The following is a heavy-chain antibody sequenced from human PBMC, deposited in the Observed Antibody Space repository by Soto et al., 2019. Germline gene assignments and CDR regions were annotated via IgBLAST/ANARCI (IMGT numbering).Heavy chain of an antibody. V-gene: IGHV3-33*01. CDR3: ARDLSATFWSGYSPKPFDAFDI. CDR1: GFTFSSYG. Sequence: PGGSLRLSCAASGFTFSSYGMHWVRQAPGKGLEWVAVIWYDGSNKYYADSVKGRFTISRDNSKNTLYLQMNSLRAEDTAVYYCARDLSATFWSGYSPKPFDAFDIWGQGTMVTVSS. J-gene: IGHJ3*02. D-gene: IGHD3-3*01. CDR2: IWYDGSNK.